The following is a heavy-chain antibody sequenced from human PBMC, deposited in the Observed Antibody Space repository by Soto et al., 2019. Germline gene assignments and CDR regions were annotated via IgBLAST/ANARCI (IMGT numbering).Heavy chain of an antibody. CDR2: IYYSGST. D-gene: IGHD2-21*01. CDR1: GGSISSGGYY. CDR3: AAACVGCGGFNYYGMDA. J-gene: IGHJ6*02. V-gene: IGHV4-31*03. Sequence: QVQLQESGPGLVKPSQTLSLTCTVSGGSISSGGYYWSWIRQHPGKGLEWIGYIYYSGSTYYNHSLQSRVIISVDTSKNHFSLQLSSVTAADPAVYYCAAACVGCGGFNYYGMDACGQATTVSVSS.